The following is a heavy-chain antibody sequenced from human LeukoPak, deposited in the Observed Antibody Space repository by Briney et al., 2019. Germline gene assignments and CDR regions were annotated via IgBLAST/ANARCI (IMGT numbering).Heavy chain of an antibody. J-gene: IGHJ4*02. CDR1: EFTFSSYD. CDR3: ARDRSNGDHAFDY. V-gene: IGHV3-21*01. D-gene: IGHD4-17*01. CDR2: ISSYSSYI. Sequence: PGGSLRLSCAASEFTFSSYDMNWVRQAPGKGLEWVSSISSYSSYIYYADSVKGRFTISRDNAKNSLYLQMNSLRAEDTAVYYCARDRSNGDHAFDYWGQGALVTVSS.